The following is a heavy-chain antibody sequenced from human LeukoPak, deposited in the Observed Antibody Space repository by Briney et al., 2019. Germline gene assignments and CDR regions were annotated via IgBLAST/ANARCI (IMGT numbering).Heavy chain of an antibody. V-gene: IGHV1-2*02. J-gene: IGHJ1*01. CDR3: ARGYPLATTAAGTYFQH. D-gene: IGHD6-13*01. Sequence: ASVKVSCKASGYTFSGYYMHWVRQAPGQGLEWMGWINPNSGGTNYAQKFQGRVTMTRDTSISTAYMELSRLRSDDTAVYYCARGYPLATTAAGTYFQHWGQGTLVTVSS. CDR1: GYTFSGYY. CDR2: INPNSGGT.